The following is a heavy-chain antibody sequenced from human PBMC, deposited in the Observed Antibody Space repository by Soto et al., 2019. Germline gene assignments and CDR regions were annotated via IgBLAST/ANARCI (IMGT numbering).Heavy chain of an antibody. Sequence: PRGSLRLSCAASGFTFSSYGMHWVRQAPGKGLEWVAVISYDGSNKYYADSVKGRFTISRDNSKDTLYLQMNSLRAEDTAVYYCAKQSRNSWYEFDYWGQGTLVTVSS. J-gene: IGHJ4*02. V-gene: IGHV3-30*18. CDR1: GFTFSSYG. D-gene: IGHD6-13*01. CDR2: ISYDGSNK. CDR3: AKQSRNSWYEFDY.